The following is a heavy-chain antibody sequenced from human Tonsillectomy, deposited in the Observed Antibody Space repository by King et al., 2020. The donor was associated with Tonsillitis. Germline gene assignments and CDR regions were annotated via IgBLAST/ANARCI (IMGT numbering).Heavy chain of an antibody. CDR2: IYTSGSA. Sequence: MQLQESGPGLVRASQTLSLTCTVSGDSISSGTYYWGWIRQPAGKGLELIGRIYTSGSAYYNPSLKSRVTMSVDTSKDQFSLKVISVTAADTAVYYCARLAVAGTGFYNYYDTDVWGKGTTVTVSS. CDR1: GDSISSGTYY. J-gene: IGHJ6*03. CDR3: ARLAVAGTGFYNYYDTDV. V-gene: IGHV4-61*02. D-gene: IGHD6-19*01.